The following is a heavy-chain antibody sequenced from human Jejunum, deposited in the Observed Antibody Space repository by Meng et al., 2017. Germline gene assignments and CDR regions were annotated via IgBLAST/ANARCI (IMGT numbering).Heavy chain of an antibody. CDR1: GFPFRNFW. Sequence: GGSLRLSCAASGFPFRNFWMTWVRQAPGKGLEWVANIKHDESEISYLDSVKGRFTISRDNAKNSVYLQMNNLRVEDTAVYYCVRDGGGDLGYWGQGTLVTVSS. D-gene: IGHD3-10*01. V-gene: IGHV3-7*01. J-gene: IGHJ4*02. CDR3: VRDGGGDLGY. CDR2: IKHDESEI.